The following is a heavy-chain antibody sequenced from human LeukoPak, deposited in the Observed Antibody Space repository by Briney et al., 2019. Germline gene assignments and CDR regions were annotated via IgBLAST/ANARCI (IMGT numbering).Heavy chain of an antibody. CDR1: GGTFSSYA. CDR3: ARDLLTGYYNGNAFDI. Sequence: GASVEVSFQASGGTFSSYAISWVRPAPGQGLEWMGRIIPILGIANYAQKFQGRVTITADKSTSTAYMELSSLRSEDTAVYYCARDLLTGYYNGNAFDIWGQGTMVTVSS. J-gene: IGHJ3*02. D-gene: IGHD3-9*01. V-gene: IGHV1-69*04. CDR2: IIPILGIA.